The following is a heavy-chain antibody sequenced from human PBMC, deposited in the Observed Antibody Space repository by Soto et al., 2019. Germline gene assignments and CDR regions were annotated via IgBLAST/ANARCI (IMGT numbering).Heavy chain of an antibody. J-gene: IGHJ4*02. D-gene: IGHD2-21*02. V-gene: IGHV1-2*02. CDR1: GHTFTGHH. Sequence: QVQMVQSGAEVKKPAASVKVSCKASGHTFTGHHMHWVRQAPGQGLEWMGLIDLDIGDTKYAQKFQGRVTSNSYTSITTAYMELRGLRSDDTAVYYCALEPTGTAGFDYWGQGTLVTVSS. CDR3: ALEPTGTAGFDY. CDR2: IDLDIGDT.